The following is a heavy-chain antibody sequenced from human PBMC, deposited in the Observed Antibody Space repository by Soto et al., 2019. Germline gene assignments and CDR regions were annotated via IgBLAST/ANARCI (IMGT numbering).Heavy chain of an antibody. Sequence: SETLSLTCTVSGGSISSGGYYWSWIRQHPGKGLECIGYIYYSGSTYYNPSLKSRVTISVDTSKNQFSLKLSSVTAADTAVYYCARVSHYYGMDVWGQGTTVTVSS. CDR2: IYYSGST. CDR3: ARVSHYYGMDV. V-gene: IGHV4-31*03. J-gene: IGHJ6*02. CDR1: GGSISSGGYY.